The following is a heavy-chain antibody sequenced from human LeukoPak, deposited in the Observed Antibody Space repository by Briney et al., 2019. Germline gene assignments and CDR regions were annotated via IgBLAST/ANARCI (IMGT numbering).Heavy chain of an antibody. Sequence: SETLSLTCTVSGGSISSGSYYWSWIRQPAGKGLEWIGRIYTSGSTNYNPSLKSRVTISVDMSKNQFSLKLSSVTAADTAVYYCARVDPLQYCSSTSCYQSDAFDIWGQGTMVTVSS. V-gene: IGHV4-61*02. CDR2: IYTSGST. CDR3: ARVDPLQYCSSTSCYQSDAFDI. D-gene: IGHD2-2*01. J-gene: IGHJ3*02. CDR1: GGSISSGSYY.